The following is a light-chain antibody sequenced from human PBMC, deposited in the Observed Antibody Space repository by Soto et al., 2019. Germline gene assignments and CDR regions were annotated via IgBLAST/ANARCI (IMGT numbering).Light chain of an antibody. CDR1: QSVSSSY. CDR3: KVSASLLLP. Sequence: DILWTLTQGTLSLSIGERGTLSCRASQSVSSSYLAWYQQKPGQAPRLLIYGASSRATGIPDRFSGSGSGTDFTLTISRLEPEDFTVYYSKVSASLLLPFGGGSMVAI. V-gene: IGKV3-20*01. CDR2: GAS. J-gene: IGKJ4*01.